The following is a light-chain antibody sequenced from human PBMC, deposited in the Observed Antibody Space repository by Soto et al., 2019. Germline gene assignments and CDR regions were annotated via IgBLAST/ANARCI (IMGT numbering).Light chain of an antibody. V-gene: IGKV1-5*03. CDR2: KAS. CDR3: QQYHSFSLT. J-gene: IGKJ4*01. Sequence: DIQMTQSPSTLSASVGDRVTITCRASQSISSWLAWYQQKPGHAPKLLIFKASTLESGVPSRFSGSGSGTDFTLTVSSLQPDDFATYYCQQYHSFSLTFGGGTKVEIK. CDR1: QSISSW.